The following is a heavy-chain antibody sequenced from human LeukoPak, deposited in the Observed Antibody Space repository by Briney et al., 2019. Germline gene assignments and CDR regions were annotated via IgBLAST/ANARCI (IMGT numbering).Heavy chain of an antibody. CDR3: ARRAGIYSHPYDY. D-gene: IGHD1-14*01. CDR2: IYSGGDT. J-gene: IGHJ4*02. CDR1: GFTFSSYE. V-gene: IGHV3-53*01. Sequence: PGRSLRLSCAASGFTFSSYEMNWVRQAPGKGLERVTFIYSGGDTYYADSVRGRFTISRDNSKNTLFLQMNSLRAEDTAIYYCARRAGIYSHPYDYWGQGTPVTVSS.